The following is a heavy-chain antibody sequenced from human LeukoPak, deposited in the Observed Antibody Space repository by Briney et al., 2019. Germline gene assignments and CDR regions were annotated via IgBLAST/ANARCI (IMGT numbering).Heavy chain of an antibody. CDR2: ITGGAGST. J-gene: IGHJ4*02. Sequence: GGSLRLSCAASGFTFSSYAMSWVRQAPGKGQEWVSGITGGAGSTYYADSVKGRFTISRDNSNNTLYLQMNSLRAEDTAVYYCAKTRGYSNSWYDYWGQGTLVTVSS. CDR1: GFTFSSYA. D-gene: IGHD6-13*01. CDR3: AKTRGYSNSWYDY. V-gene: IGHV3-23*01.